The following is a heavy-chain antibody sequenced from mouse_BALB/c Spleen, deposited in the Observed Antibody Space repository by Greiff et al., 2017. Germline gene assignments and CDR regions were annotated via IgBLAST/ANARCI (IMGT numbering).Heavy chain of an antibody. CDR1: GFNIQDTY. CDR3: ARDGYCFDY. V-gene: IGHV14-3*02. Sequence: DVKLQESGAELVKPGASVKLSCTASGFNIQDTYMHWVKQRPEQGLEWIGRIDHANGNTKYDPKFQGKATITADTSSNTAYLQLSSLTSEDTAVYYCARDGYCFDYWGQGTTLTVSS. CDR2: IDHANGNT. D-gene: IGHD2-3*01. J-gene: IGHJ2*01.